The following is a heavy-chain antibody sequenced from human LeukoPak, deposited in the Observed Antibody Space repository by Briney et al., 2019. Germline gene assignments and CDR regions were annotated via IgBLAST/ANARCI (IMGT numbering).Heavy chain of an antibody. V-gene: IGHV4-59*12. J-gene: IGHJ5*02. CDR1: GGSISSYY. CDR3: ARGFEVWFDP. D-gene: IGHD3-3*01. CDR2: IYHSGST. Sequence: SETLSLTCTVSGGSISSYYWNWIRQPPGKGLEWIGYIYHSGSTYYNPSLKSRVTISVDRSKNQFSLKLSSVTAADTAVYYCARGFEVWFDPWGQGTLVTVSS.